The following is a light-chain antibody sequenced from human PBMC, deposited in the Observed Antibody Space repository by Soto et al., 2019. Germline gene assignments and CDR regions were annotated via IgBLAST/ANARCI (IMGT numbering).Light chain of an antibody. CDR3: QQFSSYPLT. V-gene: IGKV3-20*01. J-gene: IGKJ4*01. Sequence: EVVLTQSPGTLSLSPGERATLSCRASQSVSTFYLAWYQHKPGQAPRLLIYGASNRATGIPDRFSGGGSGTDFTLTISRLEPEDFAVYYCQQFSSYPLTFGGGTKVDIK. CDR2: GAS. CDR1: QSVSTFY.